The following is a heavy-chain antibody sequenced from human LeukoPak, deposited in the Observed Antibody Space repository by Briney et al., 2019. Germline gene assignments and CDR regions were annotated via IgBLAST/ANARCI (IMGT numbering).Heavy chain of an antibody. CDR1: GGSISSGDYY. Sequence: SQTLSLTCTVSGGSISSGDYYWSWIRQPPGKGLEWIGYIYYSGSTYYNPSLKSRVTISVDKSKNQFSLKLSSVTAADTAVYYCARAYGVVVVPAARHNWFDPWGQGTLVTVSS. D-gene: IGHD2-2*01. CDR3: ARAYGVVVVPAARHNWFDP. J-gene: IGHJ5*02. CDR2: IYYSGST. V-gene: IGHV4-30-4*01.